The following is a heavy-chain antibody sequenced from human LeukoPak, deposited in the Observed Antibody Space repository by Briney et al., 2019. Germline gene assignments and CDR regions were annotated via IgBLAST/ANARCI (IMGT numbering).Heavy chain of an antibody. Sequence: GASVKVSCKASGYTFTSYYMHWVRQAPGQGLEWMGIINPSGGSTSYAQKFQGRVTMTRDMSTSTVYMELSSLRSEDTAVYYCAREEYYYDSSGSPYYFDYWGQGTLVTVSS. V-gene: IGHV1-46*01. CDR2: INPSGGST. CDR3: AREEYYYDSSGSPYYFDY. J-gene: IGHJ4*02. CDR1: GYTFTSYY. D-gene: IGHD3-22*01.